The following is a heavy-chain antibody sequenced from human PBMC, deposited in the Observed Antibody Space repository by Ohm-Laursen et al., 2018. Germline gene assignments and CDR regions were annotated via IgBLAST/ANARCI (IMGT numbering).Heavy chain of an antibody. Sequence: SETLSLTCTVSGGSISSYYWSWIRQPPGKGLEWIGYIFYSGTTNYNPSLKSRATISVDTSKNQFSVKLSSVTAADTAVYYCGRDSGVSSGGRCYPWGQRLLVTVSS. CDR1: GGSISSYY. CDR3: GRDSGVSSGGRCYP. CDR2: IFYSGTT. V-gene: IGHV4-59*12. D-gene: IGHD2-15*01. J-gene: IGHJ5*02.